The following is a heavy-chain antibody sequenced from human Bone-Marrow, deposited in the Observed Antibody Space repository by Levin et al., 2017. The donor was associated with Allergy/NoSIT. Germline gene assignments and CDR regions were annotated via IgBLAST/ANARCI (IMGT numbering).Heavy chain of an antibody. CDR2: ISSSGSTI. V-gene: IGHV3-11*01. Sequence: GGSLRLSCAASGFTFSDYYMSWIRQAPGKGLEWVSYISSSGSTIYYADSVKGRFTISRDNAKNSLYLQMNSLRAEDTAVYYCARVHFSTKVTFYYFDYWGQGTLVTVSS. D-gene: IGHD4-11*01. J-gene: IGHJ4*02. CDR3: ARVHFSTKVTFYYFDY. CDR1: GFTFSDYY.